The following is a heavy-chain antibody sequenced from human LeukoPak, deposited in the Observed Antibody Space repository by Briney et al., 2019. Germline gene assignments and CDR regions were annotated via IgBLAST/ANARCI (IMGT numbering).Heavy chain of an antibody. Sequence: SETLSLTCTVSGGSISSSSYYWGWIRQPPGKGLEWIGSIYYSGSTYYNPSLKSRVTISVDTSKNQFSLKLSSVTAADTAVYYCASGTGGGNPFDYWGQGTLVTVSS. V-gene: IGHV4-39*07. CDR1: GGSISSSSYY. D-gene: IGHD4-23*01. CDR3: ASGTGGGNPFDY. CDR2: IYYSGST. J-gene: IGHJ4*02.